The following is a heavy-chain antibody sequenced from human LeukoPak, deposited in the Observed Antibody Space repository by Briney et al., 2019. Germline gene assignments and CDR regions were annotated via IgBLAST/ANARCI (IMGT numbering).Heavy chain of an antibody. Sequence: PGGTLRLSCAASGFTFRSYGMSWVRQAPGKGLEWVSIISAGGDTTYYADSVRGRFTISRDNSKNTLYLQMNSLRAEDTAVYYCAKDKNYDNADAFDIWGQGTMVTVSS. CDR2: ISAGGDTT. J-gene: IGHJ3*02. V-gene: IGHV3-23*01. D-gene: IGHD3-22*01. CDR1: GFTFRSYG. CDR3: AKDKNYDNADAFDI.